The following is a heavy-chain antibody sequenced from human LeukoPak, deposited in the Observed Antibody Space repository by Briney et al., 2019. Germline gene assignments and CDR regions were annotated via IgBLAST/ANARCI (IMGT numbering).Heavy chain of an antibody. CDR1: GFSFSSHG. CDR2: ISPSGDIT. J-gene: IGHJ4*02. D-gene: IGHD3-22*01. CDR3: ARGKYYYDTSGYYYFDY. Sequence: GGSLRLSCAGSGFSFSSHGMNWVRQAPGKGLEWVSGISPSGDITYYTDSVRGRFTISRDNFKNTLSLQVNSLRAEDTAVYYCARGKYYYDTSGYYYFDYWGQGTLVTVSS. V-gene: IGHV3-23*01.